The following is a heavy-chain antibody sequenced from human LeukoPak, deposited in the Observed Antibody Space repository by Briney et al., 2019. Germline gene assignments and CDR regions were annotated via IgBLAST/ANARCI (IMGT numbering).Heavy chain of an antibody. CDR3: ARDRYYYGSGSYCADY. V-gene: IGHV3-23*01. D-gene: IGHD3-10*01. CDR1: GFTFSSYA. Sequence: GGSLRLSCAASGFTFSSYAMSWVRQAPGKGLEWVSGISDDGGSTYYADSVKGRFTISRDTAKNSLYLQMNSLRAEDTAVYYCARDRYYYGSGSYCADYWGQGTLVTVSS. J-gene: IGHJ4*02. CDR2: ISDDGGST.